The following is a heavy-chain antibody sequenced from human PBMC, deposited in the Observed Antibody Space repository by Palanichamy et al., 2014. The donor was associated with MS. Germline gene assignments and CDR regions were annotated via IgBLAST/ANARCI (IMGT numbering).Heavy chain of an antibody. V-gene: IGHV1-69*08. D-gene: IGHD4-17*01. Sequence: QVQLVQSGAEVKKPGSSVKVSCKASGGTFSSYTISWVRQAPGQGLEWMGRIIPILGIANYAQKFQGRVTITADKSTSTAYMELSSLRSEDTAVYYCARDHDYGDYFYYFDYWGQGTLVTVSS. CDR2: IIPILGIA. CDR3: ARDHDYGDYFYYFDY. J-gene: IGHJ4*02. CDR1: GGTFSSYT.